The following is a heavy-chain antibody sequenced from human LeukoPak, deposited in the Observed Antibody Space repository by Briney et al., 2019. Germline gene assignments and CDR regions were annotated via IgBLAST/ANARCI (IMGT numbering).Heavy chain of an antibody. D-gene: IGHD3-22*01. J-gene: IGHJ6*02. CDR3: ARVWGMTYYYDSSGAYYYGMDV. CDR2: INPNSGGT. CDR1: GYTFTGYY. Sequence: GASVKVSCKASGYTFTGYYMHWVRQAPGQGLEWMGWINPNSGGTNYAQKFQGRVTMTRDTSISTAYMELSRLRSDDTAVYYCARVWGMTYYYDSSGAYYYGMDVWGQGTTVTVSS. V-gene: IGHV1-2*02.